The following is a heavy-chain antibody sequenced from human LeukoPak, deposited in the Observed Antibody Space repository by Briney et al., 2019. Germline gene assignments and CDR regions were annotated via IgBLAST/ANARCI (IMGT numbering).Heavy chain of an antibody. CDR3: ARDWVGATFDAFDI. Sequence: PSETLSLTCTVSGGSISRYYWSWIRQPPGKGLEWIGYIYYSGSTNYNPSLKSRVTISVDTSKNQFSLKLSSVTAADTAVYYCARDWVGATFDAFDIWGQGTMVTVSS. D-gene: IGHD1-26*01. CDR1: GGSISRYY. CDR2: IYYSGST. J-gene: IGHJ3*02. V-gene: IGHV4-59*12.